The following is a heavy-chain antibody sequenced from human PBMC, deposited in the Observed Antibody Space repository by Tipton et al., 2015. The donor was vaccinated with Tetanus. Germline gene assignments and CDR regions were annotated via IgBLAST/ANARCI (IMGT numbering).Heavy chain of an antibody. CDR1: GFIVSSHY. Sequence: SLRLSCVASGFIVSSHYMSWVRQAPGKGLEWVSVMYSGGDTYYVDSVKGRFSISRDNAKNTLYLQMNSLGVEDTAVYFCSRRSLTNYGLDVWGQGTPVTVSS. V-gene: IGHV3-53*01. D-gene: IGHD1-1*01. CDR2: MYSGGDT. CDR3: SRRSLTNYGLDV. J-gene: IGHJ6*02.